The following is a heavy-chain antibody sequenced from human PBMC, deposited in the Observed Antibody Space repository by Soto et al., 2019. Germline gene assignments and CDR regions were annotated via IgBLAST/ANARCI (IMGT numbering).Heavy chain of an antibody. Sequence: PGGSLRLSCQASGFNFRMYEMHWVRKAPGKGLEWVSYISSSGLTTYYADFAEGRFTISRDNAKDSLYLHLNSLRVGATAVYYCEQYGKRVDCWGLGTQVTVS. D-gene: IGHD3-10*01. V-gene: IGHV3-48*03. CDR3: EQYGKRVDC. J-gene: IGHJ5*01. CDR2: ISSSGLTT. CDR1: GFNFRMYE.